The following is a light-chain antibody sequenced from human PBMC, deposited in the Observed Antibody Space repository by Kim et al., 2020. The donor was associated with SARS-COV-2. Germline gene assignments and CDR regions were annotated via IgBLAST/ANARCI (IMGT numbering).Light chain of an antibody. CDR1: ESISNK. CDR2: TAS. V-gene: IGKV3-15*01. CDR3: QQYNNWPPWT. Sequence: SPGETATLSCRASESISNKLAWYQQKPGQAPRLLIYTASTRATGIPARFSGSGSGTEFSLTINSLQSEDFAVYYCQQYNNWPPWTFGQGTKVDIK. J-gene: IGKJ1*01.